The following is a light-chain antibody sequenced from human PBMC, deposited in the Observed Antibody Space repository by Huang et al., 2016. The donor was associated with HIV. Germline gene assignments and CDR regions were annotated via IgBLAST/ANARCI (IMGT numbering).Light chain of an antibody. CDR2: GAS. V-gene: IGKV1-39*01. CDR1: QSISSF. J-gene: IGKJ2*01. Sequence: DFQMTQSPSSLSASVGDRVTITCRASQSISSFLIWYQQKPGKGPKLLIFGASSLQSGVPSRFSGSGSGTDFTLSISSLQPEDFATYYCQESYSTQYTFGQGTKLEIK. CDR3: QESYSTQYT.